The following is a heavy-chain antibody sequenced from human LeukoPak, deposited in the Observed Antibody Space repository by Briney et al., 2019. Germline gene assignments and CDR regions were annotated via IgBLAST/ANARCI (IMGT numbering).Heavy chain of an antibody. D-gene: IGHD1-26*01. Sequence: GGSLRLSCAASGFSFSAYGMNWVRQAPGKGLEWVSSISSSSSYIYYADSVKGRFTISRDNAKNSLYLQMNSLRAEDTAVYYCARDLPKSGSYGFGGGFWGQGTLVTVSS. J-gene: IGHJ4*02. CDR2: ISSSSSYI. CDR3: ARDLPKSGSYGFGGGF. CDR1: GFSFSAYG. V-gene: IGHV3-21*01.